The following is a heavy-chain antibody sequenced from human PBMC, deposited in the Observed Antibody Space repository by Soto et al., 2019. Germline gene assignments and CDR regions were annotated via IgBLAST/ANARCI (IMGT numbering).Heavy chain of an antibody. CDR2: ISDGGST. CDR1: GGSIYTYY. D-gene: IGHD4-4*01. Sequence: SETLSLTCNVSGGSIYTYYWNWIRQSPGKGLEWIGYISDGGSTNYNPSLKSRVTISVDTSKNQFSLKLSSVSAADTAIYYCARGASNWQYFDYWGQGALVTVSS. J-gene: IGHJ4*02. V-gene: IGHV4-59*01. CDR3: ARGASNWQYFDY.